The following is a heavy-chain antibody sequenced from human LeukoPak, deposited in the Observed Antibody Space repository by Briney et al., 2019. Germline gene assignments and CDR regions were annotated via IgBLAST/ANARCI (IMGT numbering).Heavy chain of an antibody. CDR1: GFTFSSNY. CDR2: IYSGGNT. CDR3: TCSGWSIYYFDY. D-gene: IGHD6-19*01. Sequence: GGSLRLSCAASGFTFSSNYMSWVRQAPGKGLEWVSIIYSGGNTHYADSVKGRFTISRDNSKNTLYLQMNSLRAEDTAVYYCTCSGWSIYYFDYWGQGTLVTVSS. V-gene: IGHV3-53*01. J-gene: IGHJ4*02.